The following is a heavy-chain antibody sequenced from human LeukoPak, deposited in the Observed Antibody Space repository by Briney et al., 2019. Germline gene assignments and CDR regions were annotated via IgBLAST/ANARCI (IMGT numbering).Heavy chain of an antibody. CDR2: ISNDGGIT. V-gene: IGHV3-64*01. Sequence: PGRSLRLSCAASGFTFSSYAMKWVRQAPGKGLEYVSGISNDGGITHHANAVKGRFTVSRDNSKNTLYLQMGNLRAEDMAVYYCATEGFDIWGQGTMVTVSS. CDR3: ATEGFDI. CDR1: GFTFSSYA. J-gene: IGHJ3*02.